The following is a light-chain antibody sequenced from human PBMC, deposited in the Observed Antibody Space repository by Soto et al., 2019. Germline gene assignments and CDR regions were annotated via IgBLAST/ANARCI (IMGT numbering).Light chain of an antibody. CDR2: EAS. CDR3: QQRSNWPWT. J-gene: IGKJ1*01. Sequence: EIVLTQSPATLSLSPGARATLSFRASQYVSSFLAWYQQKAGQAPRLLIYEASSRATGIPARFSGGGSGTVFTLTISRLEPEDLAVYYCQQRSNWPWTFGQGTKVDIK. CDR1: QYVSSF. V-gene: IGKV3-11*01.